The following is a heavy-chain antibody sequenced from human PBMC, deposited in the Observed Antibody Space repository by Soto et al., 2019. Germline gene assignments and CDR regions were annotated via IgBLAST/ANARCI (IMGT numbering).Heavy chain of an antibody. CDR2: ITYDGTNT. V-gene: IGHV3-30*01. CDR3: ARDRSGSRYYYYGMDL. Sequence: GGSLRLSCAASGFTFNTYWMHRVRQAPGKGLVWVSVITYDGTNTNYADSVKGRFTISRDNSKNTLYLQMNSLRAEDTAVYYCARDRSGSRYYYYGMDLWGQGTTVTVSS. D-gene: IGHD1-26*01. CDR1: GFTFNTYW. J-gene: IGHJ6*02.